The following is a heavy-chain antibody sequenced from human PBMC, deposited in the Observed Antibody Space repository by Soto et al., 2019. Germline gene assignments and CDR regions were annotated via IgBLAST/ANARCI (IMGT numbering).Heavy chain of an antibody. J-gene: IGHJ6*02. CDR3: ARGVGRMVRGVMLYYFYGMDV. Sequence: QVQLVQSGAEVQKPGSSVKVSCKASGGTFSSHAFSWVRQAPGQGLEWMGGIIPNANTANYAQKFQGRVTFTADEFTSTAYMEMSSLRFEDTAVYYCARGVGRMVRGVMLYYFYGMDVWGQGTTVTVSS. CDR1: GGTFSSHA. D-gene: IGHD3-10*01. CDR2: IIPNANTA. V-gene: IGHV1-69*01.